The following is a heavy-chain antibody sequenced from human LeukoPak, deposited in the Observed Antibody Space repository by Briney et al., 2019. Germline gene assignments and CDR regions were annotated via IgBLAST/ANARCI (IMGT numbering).Heavy chain of an antibody. V-gene: IGHV3-30*02. Sequence: PGGSLRLSCAASGFTFSSYGMHWVRQAPGKGLEWVAFIRYDGSNKYYADSVKGRFTISRDNSKNTLYLQMNSLRAEDTAVYYCAEDGGEYYDSSGYSSDYWGQGTLVTVSS. D-gene: IGHD3-22*01. J-gene: IGHJ4*02. CDR2: IRYDGSNK. CDR3: AEDGGEYYDSSGYSSDY. CDR1: GFTFSSYG.